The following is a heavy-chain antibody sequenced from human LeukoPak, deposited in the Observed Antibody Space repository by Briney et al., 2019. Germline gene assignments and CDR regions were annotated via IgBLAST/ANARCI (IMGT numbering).Heavy chain of an antibody. CDR1: GFTFSSYS. CDR3: ARDSFGDSAFDY. V-gene: IGHV3-48*02. Sequence: PRGSPSPSRAASGFTFSSYSTNWVRQAPGKGLEWVSYITSSSTIYYADSVKGRFTISRDNAKNSLYLQMNSLRDEDTAVYYCARDSFGDSAFDYWGQGTTVSVSS. CDR2: ITSSSTI. D-gene: IGHD4-17*01. J-gene: IGHJ4*01.